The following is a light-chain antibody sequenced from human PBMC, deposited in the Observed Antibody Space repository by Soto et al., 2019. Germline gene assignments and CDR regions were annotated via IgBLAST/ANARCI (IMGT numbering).Light chain of an antibody. CDR3: QHYHHWLWT. J-gene: IGKJ1*01. V-gene: IGKV1-12*01. Sequence: DIQMTQSPSSVSASVGDTVTITCRASQGIYSRLAWYQQKPGKAPELLIYATSTLQNGVPSRFSGSGSGTEFTLTISSLQSEDFAVYYCQHYHHWLWTFGQGTKV. CDR1: QGIYSR. CDR2: ATS.